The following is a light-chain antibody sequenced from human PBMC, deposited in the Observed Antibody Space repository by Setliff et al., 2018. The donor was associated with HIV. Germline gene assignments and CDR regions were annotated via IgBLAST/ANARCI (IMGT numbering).Light chain of an antibody. CDR2: SNN. Sequence: QSVLSQPPSASGTPGQRVTISCSGSSSNIGSNTVNWYQQLPGTAPKLLIYSNNQRPSGVPGRFSGSKSGTSASLAISGLQSEDEADYYCAAWDDGLNAFYVFGTGTKVTVL. V-gene: IGLV1-44*01. CDR1: SSNIGSNT. CDR3: AAWDDGLNAFYV. J-gene: IGLJ1*01.